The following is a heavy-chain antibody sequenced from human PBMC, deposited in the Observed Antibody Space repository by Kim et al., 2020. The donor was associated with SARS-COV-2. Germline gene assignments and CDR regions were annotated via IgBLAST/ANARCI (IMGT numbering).Heavy chain of an antibody. J-gene: IGHJ5*02. D-gene: IGHD3-10*01. CDR3: ARGVNMMVLLAWFDP. CDR1: GYTVTSYA. Sequence: ASVKVSCKASGYTVTSYAMHWVRQAPGQRLEWMGWINAGNGNTKYSQKFQGRVTITRDTSANTAYMEVSSLRSEDMAVYYCARGVNMMVLLAWFDPWGQGTLVTVSS. CDR2: INAGNGNT. V-gene: IGHV1-3*01.